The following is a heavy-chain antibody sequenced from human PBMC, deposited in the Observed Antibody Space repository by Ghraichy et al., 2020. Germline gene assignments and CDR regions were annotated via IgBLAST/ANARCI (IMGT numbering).Heavy chain of an antibody. CDR1: GGSFSGYY. V-gene: IGHV4-34*01. D-gene: IGHD6-19*01. J-gene: IGHJ6*02. CDR3: ARRGLVRVRNNYYYGMDV. CDR2: INHSGST. Sequence: SETLSLTCAVYGGSFSGYYWSWIRQPPGKGLEWIGEINHSGSTNYNPSLKSRVTISVDTSKNQFSLKLSSVTAADTAVYYCARRGLVRVRNNYYYGMDVWGQGTTVTVSS.